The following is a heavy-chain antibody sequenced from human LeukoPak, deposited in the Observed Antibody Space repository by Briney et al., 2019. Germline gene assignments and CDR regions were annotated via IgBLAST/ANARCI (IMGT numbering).Heavy chain of an antibody. Sequence: TGGSLRLSCAASGFIVSSNYMSWVRQAPGKGLEWVSAISGSGGSTYYADSVKGRFTISRDNSKNTLYLQMNSLRAEDTAVYYCASRTRTYYDFWSGYYPQPYFDYWGQGTLVTVSS. D-gene: IGHD3-3*01. J-gene: IGHJ4*02. CDR3: ASRTRTYYDFWSGYYPQPYFDY. CDR2: ISGSGGST. V-gene: IGHV3-23*01. CDR1: GFIVSSNY.